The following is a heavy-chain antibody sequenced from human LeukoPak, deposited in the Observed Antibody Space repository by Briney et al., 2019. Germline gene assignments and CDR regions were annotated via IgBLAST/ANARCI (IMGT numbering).Heavy chain of an antibody. J-gene: IGHJ3*02. CDR1: GFPVSSNF. V-gene: IGHV3-53*01. CDR2: MYSGGST. D-gene: IGHD4-17*01. CDR3: AREQYGSDDALDI. Sequence: GGSVRLSCAVSGFPVSSNFMSWVRQAPGKGLQSVSIMYSGGSTDYADSVRGRFSISRDSSQNTVSLQLNSLRVEDTAVYYCAREQYGSDDALDIWGQGTMVIVSS.